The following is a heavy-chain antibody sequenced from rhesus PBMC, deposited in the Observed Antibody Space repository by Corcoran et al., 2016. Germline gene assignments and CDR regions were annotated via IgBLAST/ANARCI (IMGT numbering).Heavy chain of an antibody. J-gene: IGHJ4*01. V-gene: IGHV1S2*01. D-gene: IGHD2-39*01. Sequence: QVQLVQSGAEVKKPGSSVKVSCKASGYTFTDYYIHRVRQSPRQGLEWMGWINPYNGNPRYAQKFQGRVTMTRDTSTTTVYMELSSLRSKDTAVYYCARVDPSAYVYFDFWGQGVLVTVSS. CDR3: ARVDPSAYVYFDF. CDR1: GYTFTDYY. CDR2: INPYNGNP.